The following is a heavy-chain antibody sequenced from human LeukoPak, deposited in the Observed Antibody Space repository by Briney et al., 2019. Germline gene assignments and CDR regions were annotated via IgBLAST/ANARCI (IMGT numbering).Heavy chain of an antibody. CDR2: INPNSGGT. V-gene: IGHV1-2*02. CDR3: ARDQGWLGSYYFDY. CDR1: GYTFTGYY. D-gene: IGHD6-19*01. Sequence: ASVKVSCKASGYTFTGYYMHWVRQAPGQGLEWMGWINPNSGGTNYAQKFQGRVTMTRDTSISTAYMELSRLRSDDTAVYYCARDQGWLGSYYFDYWGQGTLVTVSS. J-gene: IGHJ4*02.